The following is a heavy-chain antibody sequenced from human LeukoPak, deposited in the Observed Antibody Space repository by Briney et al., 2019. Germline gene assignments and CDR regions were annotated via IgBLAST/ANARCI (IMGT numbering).Heavy chain of an antibody. D-gene: IGHD2-15*01. CDR1: GTSISSSS. CDR2: VFYGGSV. Sequence: SETLSLTCSVSGTSISSSSWTWIRQPPGKGLEWIGYVFYGGSVNSNPSLKSRVTISLDTSKNQVSLKLTSVTPADTAVYYCARRGGQKYNYFDPWGQGTLVTVSS. CDR3: ARRGGQKYNYFDP. V-gene: IGHV4-59*01. J-gene: IGHJ5*02.